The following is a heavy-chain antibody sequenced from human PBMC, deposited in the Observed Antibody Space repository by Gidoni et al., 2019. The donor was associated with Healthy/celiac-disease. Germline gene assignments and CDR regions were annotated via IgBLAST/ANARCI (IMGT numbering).Heavy chain of an antibody. Sequence: QVQLVQSGSELKKPGASVKVSCKASGYTFTSYAMNWVRQAPGQGLEWMGWINTNTGNPTYAQCFTGRFVFSLDTSVSTAYLQISSLKAEDTAVYYCAREVSDFIAAAADWFDPWGQGTLVTVSS. D-gene: IGHD6-13*01. CDR1: GYTFTSYA. J-gene: IGHJ5*02. CDR2: INTNTGNP. CDR3: AREVSDFIAAAADWFDP. V-gene: IGHV7-4-1*02.